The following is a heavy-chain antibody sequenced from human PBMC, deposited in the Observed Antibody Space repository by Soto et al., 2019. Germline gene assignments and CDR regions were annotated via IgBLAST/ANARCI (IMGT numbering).Heavy chain of an antibody. V-gene: IGHV1-69*02. CDR2: IIPILGIA. J-gene: IGHJ4*02. Sequence: QVQLVQSGAEVQKPGSSVKVSCKASGGTFSSYTISWVRQAPGQGLEWMGRIIPILGIANYAQKFQGRVTITADKSTSTAYMELSSLSSEDTAVYYCARVSGYCSGGSRYPYYFDYCGQGTLVTVSS. CDR1: GGTFSSYT. D-gene: IGHD2-15*01. CDR3: ARVSGYCSGGSRYPYYFDY.